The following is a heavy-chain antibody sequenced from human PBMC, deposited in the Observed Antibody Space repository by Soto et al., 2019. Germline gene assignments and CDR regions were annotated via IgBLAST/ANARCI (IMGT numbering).Heavy chain of an antibody. CDR2: IKQDGSEK. Sequence: PGGSLRLSCAASGFTFSSYWMSWVRQAPGKGLEWVANIKQDGSEKYYVDSVKGRFTISRDNAKNSLYLQMNSLRAEDTAVYYCARVNSRRYYDFWSGYSDAFDIWGQGTMVTVSS. D-gene: IGHD3-3*01. CDR1: GFTFSSYW. J-gene: IGHJ3*02. CDR3: ARVNSRRYYDFWSGYSDAFDI. V-gene: IGHV3-7*05.